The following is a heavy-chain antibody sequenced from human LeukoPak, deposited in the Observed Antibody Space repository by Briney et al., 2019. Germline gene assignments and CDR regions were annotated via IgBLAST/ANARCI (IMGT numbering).Heavy chain of an antibody. D-gene: IGHD3-22*01. CDR2: INPSGGST. V-gene: IGHV1-46*01. CDR1: GYTFTSYY. CDR3: ARDGDYYDSSGPWGWFDP. J-gene: IGHJ5*02. Sequence: VASVKVSCKASGYTFTSYYMHWVRQAPGQGLEWMGIINPSGGSTSYAQKFQGRVTMTRDMSTSTAYMELRSLRSDDTAVYYCARDGDYYDSSGPWGWFDPWGQGTLVTVSS.